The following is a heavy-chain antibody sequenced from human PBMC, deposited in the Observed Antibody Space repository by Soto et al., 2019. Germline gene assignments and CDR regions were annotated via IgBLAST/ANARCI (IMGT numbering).Heavy chain of an antibody. J-gene: IGHJ5*02. CDR1: GGSFSGYY. CDR2: INHSGST. CDR3: ARGKSRIGVVIISKNWFDP. V-gene: IGHV4-34*01. D-gene: IGHD3-3*01. Sequence: SSETLSLTCAVYGGSFSGYYWSWIRQPPGKGLEWIGEINHSGSTNYNPSLKSRVTISVDTSKNQFSLKLSSVTAADTAVYYCARGKSRIGVVIISKNWFDPWGQGTLVTVLL.